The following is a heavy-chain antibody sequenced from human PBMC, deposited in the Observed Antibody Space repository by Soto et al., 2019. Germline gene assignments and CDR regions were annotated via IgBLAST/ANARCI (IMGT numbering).Heavy chain of an antibody. D-gene: IGHD3-10*01. CDR1: GGTFSSYT. Sequence: QVQLVQSGAEVKKPGSSVKVSCKASGGTFSSYTISWVRQAPGQGLELMGRIIPILGIANYAQKFQGRVTITADKSTSTAYMELSSLRSEDTAVYYCAVWFGDPNYYYMDVWGKGTTVTVSS. V-gene: IGHV1-69*02. CDR2: IIPILGIA. J-gene: IGHJ6*03. CDR3: AVWFGDPNYYYMDV.